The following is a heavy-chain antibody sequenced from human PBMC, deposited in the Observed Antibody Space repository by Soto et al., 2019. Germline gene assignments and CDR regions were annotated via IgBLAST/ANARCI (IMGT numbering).Heavy chain of an antibody. V-gene: IGHV4-4*02. J-gene: IGHJ4*02. CDR1: GASIKASHW. CDR2: IYHSGGT. Sequence: HVQLQESGPGLVKPSGTLSLTCTVSGASIKASHWYSWVRQPPGKGLEWIGEIYHSGGTNLNPSLKSRVTMSLGKSKNEIFLNLDSVTAADTAVYYCARAPTLRPAFEYWGQGALVTVSA. CDR3: ARAPTLRPAFEY. D-gene: IGHD2-21*02.